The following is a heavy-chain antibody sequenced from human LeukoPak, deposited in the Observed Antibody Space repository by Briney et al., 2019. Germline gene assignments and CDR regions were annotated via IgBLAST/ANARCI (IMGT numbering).Heavy chain of an antibody. CDR3: ARGRYQLGVRGVIPPYNWFDP. Sequence: ASVKVSCKASGYTFTSYYMHWVRQAPGQGLEWMGIINPSGGSTSYAQKFQGRVTMTRDMSTSTVYMELSSLRSEDTAVYYCARGRYQLGVRGVIPPYNWFDPWGQGTLVTVSS. D-gene: IGHD3-10*01. V-gene: IGHV1-46*01. CDR1: GYTFTSYY. J-gene: IGHJ5*02. CDR2: INPSGGST.